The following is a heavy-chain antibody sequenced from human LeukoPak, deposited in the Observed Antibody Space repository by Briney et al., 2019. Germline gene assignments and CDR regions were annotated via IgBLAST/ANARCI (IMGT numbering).Heavy chain of an antibody. D-gene: IGHD2-15*01. CDR2: ISGSGGST. V-gene: IGHV3-23*01. CDR3: AKGLIAGYCSGGSCERAFDI. CDR1: GFTFSSYA. J-gene: IGHJ3*02. Sequence: PGGSLRLSCAASGFTFSSYAMSWVRQAPGKGLEWVSAISGSGGSTYYADSVKGRFTISRDNSKNTLYLQMNSLRAEDTAVYYCAKGLIAGYCSGGSCERAFDIWGQGTMATVSS.